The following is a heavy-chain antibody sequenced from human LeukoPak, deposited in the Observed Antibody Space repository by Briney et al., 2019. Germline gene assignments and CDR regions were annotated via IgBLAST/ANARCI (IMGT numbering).Heavy chain of an antibody. D-gene: IGHD6-19*01. V-gene: IGHV1-3*01. CDR1: GYIFTHYA. J-gene: IGHJ4*02. CDR3: ARDLHSSGWIDY. Sequence: ASVKVSCKASGYIFTHYAIHWVRQAPGQRPEWMGWLSPGSGDTIYSQKFQGRVTITRDTSISTAYMELSRLRSDDTAAYYCARDLHSSGWIDYWGQGTLVTVSS. CDR2: LSPGSGDT.